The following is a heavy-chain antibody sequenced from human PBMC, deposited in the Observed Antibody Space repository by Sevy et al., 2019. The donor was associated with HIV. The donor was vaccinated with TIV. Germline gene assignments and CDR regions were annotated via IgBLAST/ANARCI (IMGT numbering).Heavy chain of an antibody. CDR1: GFTFSSYG. Sequence: GGSLRLSCAASGFTFSSYGMHWVRQAPGKGLEWVAVIWYDGSNKYYADSVKGRFTISRDNSKNTLYLQMNSLRAEDTAVDYCARDSYYYDSSGDGAFDIWGQGTMVTVSS. D-gene: IGHD3-22*01. CDR2: IWYDGSNK. J-gene: IGHJ3*02. V-gene: IGHV3-33*01. CDR3: ARDSYYYDSSGDGAFDI.